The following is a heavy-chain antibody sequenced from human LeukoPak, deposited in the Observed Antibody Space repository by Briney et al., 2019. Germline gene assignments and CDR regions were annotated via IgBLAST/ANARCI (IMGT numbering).Heavy chain of an antibody. CDR1: GDSFNNYY. Sequence: SETLSLTCTVSGDSFNNYYWHWIRQPPGKSLDWIGYIYFTGSTNYNPSLESRVTMSVDTSKNQFPLYLSSVTAADTAIYYCARSIVGYDWNFDQWGQGILVTVSS. J-gene: IGHJ4*02. CDR2: IYFTGST. D-gene: IGHD1-26*01. CDR3: ARSIVGYDWNFDQ. V-gene: IGHV4-4*08.